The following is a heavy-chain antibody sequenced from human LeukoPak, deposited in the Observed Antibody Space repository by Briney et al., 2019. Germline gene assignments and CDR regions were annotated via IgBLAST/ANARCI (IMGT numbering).Heavy chain of an antibody. CDR3: AKLHTVQLRLWFGELLSYFQH. V-gene: IGHV3-23*01. J-gene: IGHJ1*01. D-gene: IGHD3-10*01. CDR1: GFTFSNYA. CDR2: ISGSGGST. Sequence: GGSLRLSCAASGFTFSNYAMSWVRQAPGKGLEWVSAISGSGGSTYYADSVKGRFTISRDNSKNTLYLQMNSLRAEDTAVYYCAKLHTVQLRLWFGELLSYFQHWGQGTLVTVSS.